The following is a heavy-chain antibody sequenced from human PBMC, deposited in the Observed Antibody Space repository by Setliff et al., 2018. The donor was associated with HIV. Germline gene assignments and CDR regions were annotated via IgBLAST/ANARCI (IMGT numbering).Heavy chain of an antibody. J-gene: IGHJ5*02. V-gene: IGHV3-23*01. Sequence: GSLRLSCAASGFTFSRYAMTWVRQAPGKGLEWVSAISGSGIGSYYPDSVKGRFTISRDNSKNTLLLQMNSLRAEDTAVYYCAKDRRYYYGSGSYAAETWGQGTLVTVSS. D-gene: IGHD3-10*01. CDR3: AKDRRYYYGSGSYAAET. CDR1: GFTFSRYA. CDR2: ISGSGIGS.